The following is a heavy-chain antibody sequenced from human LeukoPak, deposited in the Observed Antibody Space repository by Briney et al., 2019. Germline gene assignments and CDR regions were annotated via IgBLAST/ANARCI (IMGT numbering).Heavy chain of an antibody. D-gene: IGHD3-9*01. CDR2: IYTSGST. Sequence: SETLSLTCTVSGGSISSYYWSWLRQPAGKGLEWIGRIYTSGSTKYNPSLKSRVSMSVDTSKNQFSLNLSSVTAADTAVYYCAREMKGNYDVLTGYYHSYHYGLDVWGQGTTVIVSS. V-gene: IGHV4-4*07. CDR1: GGSISSYY. CDR3: AREMKGNYDVLTGYYHSYHYGLDV. J-gene: IGHJ6*02.